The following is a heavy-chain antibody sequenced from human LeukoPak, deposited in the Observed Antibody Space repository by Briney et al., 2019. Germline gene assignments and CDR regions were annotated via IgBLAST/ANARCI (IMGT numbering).Heavy chain of an antibody. Sequence: SETLSLTCTVSGGSISSYYWSWIRQPPGKGLEWIGYIYYSGSTNYNPSLRSRVTISVDTSKNQFSLKLSSVAAADTAMYYCARDNEVAARSFDYWGQGTLVTVSS. J-gene: IGHJ4*02. V-gene: IGHV4-59*12. CDR3: ARDNEVAARSFDY. CDR2: IYYSGST. CDR1: GGSISSYY. D-gene: IGHD6-6*01.